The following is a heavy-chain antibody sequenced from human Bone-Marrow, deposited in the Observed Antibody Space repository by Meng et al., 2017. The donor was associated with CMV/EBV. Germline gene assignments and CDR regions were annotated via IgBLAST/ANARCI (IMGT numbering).Heavy chain of an antibody. D-gene: IGHD3-22*01. Sequence: SVKVSCKASGGTFSSYAISWVRQAPGQGLEWMGGIIPILGIANYAQKFQGRGTITADKSTSTAYMELSSLRSDDTAVYYCAIDMGYYYDSSGSDLDYYYGMDVWGQGTTVTVSS. V-gene: IGHV1-69*10. CDR2: IIPILGIA. CDR3: AIDMGYYYDSSGSDLDYYYGMDV. J-gene: IGHJ6*02. CDR1: GGTFSSYA.